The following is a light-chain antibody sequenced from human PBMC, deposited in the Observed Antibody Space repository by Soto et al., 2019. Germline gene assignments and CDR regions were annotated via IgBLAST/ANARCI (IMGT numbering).Light chain of an antibody. Sequence: DIQMTQSPSSLSASVGDRVSITCRASQSISSWLAWYQQKPGKAPKLLMFDTFSLESGVPSRFSGSRFGTEFTLTISSLQPDDYENYSCQQYNSYSPLTFGGGTKVDIK. CDR3: QQYNSYSPLT. CDR1: QSISSW. J-gene: IGKJ4*01. CDR2: DTF. V-gene: IGKV1-5*01.